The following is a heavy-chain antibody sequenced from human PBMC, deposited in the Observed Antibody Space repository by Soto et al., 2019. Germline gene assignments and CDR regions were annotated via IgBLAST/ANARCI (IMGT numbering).Heavy chain of an antibody. CDR2: ISGSGGST. Sequence: GGSLRLSCAASGFTFSSYAMSWVRQAPGKGLEWVSAISGSGGSTYYADSVKGRFTISRDNSKNTLYLQMNSLRAEDTAVYYCAKTLKDWNDVCYFDYWGQGTLVTVSS. J-gene: IGHJ4*02. CDR3: AKTLKDWNDVCYFDY. V-gene: IGHV3-23*01. CDR1: GFTFSSYA. D-gene: IGHD1-1*01.